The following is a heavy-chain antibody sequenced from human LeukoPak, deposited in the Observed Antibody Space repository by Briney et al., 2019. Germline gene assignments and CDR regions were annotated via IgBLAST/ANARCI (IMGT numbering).Heavy chain of an antibody. J-gene: IGHJ4*02. V-gene: IGHV4-39*01. D-gene: IGHD3-16*01. Sequence: KSSETLPLTCTVSGGSISSSSYFWGWIRQPPGKGLEWIGSIYYSGSTYYNPSVQSRVTISVDTSKNQFSLKLSSVTAADTAVYYCVRHWKEDALLGNFDFWGQGTLVAVSS. CDR1: GGSISSSSYF. CDR3: VRHWKEDALLGNFDF. CDR2: IYYSGST.